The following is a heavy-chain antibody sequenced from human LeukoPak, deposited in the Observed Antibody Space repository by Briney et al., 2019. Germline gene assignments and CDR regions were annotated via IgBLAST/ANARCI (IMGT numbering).Heavy chain of an antibody. J-gene: IGHJ4*02. CDR3: ATDLSQRYYIV. V-gene: IGHV3-15*01. D-gene: IGHD1-26*01. CDR1: GFTFSNVW. Sequence: GGSLRLSCAASGFTFSNVWMNWVRQAPGKGLEWVGLIKRKTNGGATEYAAPVKGRFVISRDDSENTLYLQMNSLKTEDTAVYYCATDLSQRYYIVWGQGTLVTVSS. CDR2: IKRKTNGGAT.